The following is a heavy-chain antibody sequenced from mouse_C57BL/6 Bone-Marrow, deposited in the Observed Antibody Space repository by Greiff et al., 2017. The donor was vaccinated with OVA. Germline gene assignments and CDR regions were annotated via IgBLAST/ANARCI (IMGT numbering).Heavy chain of an antibody. V-gene: IGHV1-55*01. J-gene: IGHJ3*01. D-gene: IGHD3-2*02. CDR3: ARFGDSSGWFAY. CDR2: IYPGSGST. Sequence: QVQLQQPGAELVKPGASVKMSCKASGYTFTSYWITWVKQRPGQGLEWIGDIYPGSGSTNYNEKFKSKATLTVDTSSSTAYMQLSSLTSEDSAVYYCARFGDSSGWFAYWGQGTLVTVSA. CDR1: GYTFTSYW.